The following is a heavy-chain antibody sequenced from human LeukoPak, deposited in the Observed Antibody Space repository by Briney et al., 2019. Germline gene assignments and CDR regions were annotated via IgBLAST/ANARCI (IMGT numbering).Heavy chain of an antibody. Sequence: SVKVSCKASGGTFSSYAISWVRQAPGQGLEWMGGIIPIFGTANYAQKFQGRVTITADESTSTAYMELSSLRSEDTAVYYCAVCFGELSPFDYWGRGTLVTVSS. CDR3: AVCFGELSPFDY. D-gene: IGHD3-10*01. CDR1: GGTFSSYA. V-gene: IGHV1-69*13. CDR2: IIPIFGTA. J-gene: IGHJ4*02.